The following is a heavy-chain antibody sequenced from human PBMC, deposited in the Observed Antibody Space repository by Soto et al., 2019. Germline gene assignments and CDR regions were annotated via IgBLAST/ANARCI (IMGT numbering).Heavy chain of an antibody. CDR2: ISGNGGNT. J-gene: IGHJ4*02. V-gene: IGHV3-23*01. CDR1: GFTFRSYA. Sequence: EVQLLESGGGLVQPGGSLRLSCAASGFTFRSYAMSWVRQAPGKGLERVSAISGNGGNTYYADSVKGRFTISRDNSKNTLYLQMNSLRAEDTAVYYCEKSTYYYGSGSYFDYWGQGTLVTVSS. D-gene: IGHD3-10*01. CDR3: EKSTYYYGSGSYFDY.